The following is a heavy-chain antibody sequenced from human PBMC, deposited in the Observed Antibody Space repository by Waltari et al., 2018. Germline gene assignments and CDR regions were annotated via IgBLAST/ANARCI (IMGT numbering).Heavy chain of an antibody. V-gene: IGHV4-59*01. J-gene: IGHJ4*02. CDR2: IFYTGRT. CDR3: ARGEDYGGNPGEY. CDR1: GCSISSYY. Sequence: QVQLQESGPGLVRPSETLSLTCTVSGCSISSYYWSWIRQPPGKGLEWIGYIFYTGRTNDNPACKSRVASSIDTSKNLFSLNLGSVTAADTAVYYCARGEDYGGNPGEYWGQGTLVTVSS. D-gene: IGHD2-15*01.